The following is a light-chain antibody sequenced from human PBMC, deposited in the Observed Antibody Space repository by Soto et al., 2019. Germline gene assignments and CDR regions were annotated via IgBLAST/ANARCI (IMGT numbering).Light chain of an antibody. V-gene: IGKV1D-12*01. CDR3: QQANSFPIT. J-gene: IGKJ5*01. CDR1: QGISRW. Sequence: DIQMTQSPSSVSASVGDRVTITCRASQGISRWLAWYQQKPGKAPKLLIYAASSLESGVPSRFRGSGSGTDFTFTISSLQPEDFATYYCQQANSFPITFGQGTRLEIK. CDR2: AAS.